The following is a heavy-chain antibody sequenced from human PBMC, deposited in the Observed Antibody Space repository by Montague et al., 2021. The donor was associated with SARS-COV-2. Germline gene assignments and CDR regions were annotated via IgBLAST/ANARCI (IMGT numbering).Heavy chain of an antibody. CDR1: GGSISSGGYY. CDR3: ARANYYVMTSKAYAMDV. D-gene: IGHD3-16*01. V-gene: IGHV4-31*03. Sequence: TLSLTCTVSGGSISSGGYYWSWVRQPPGKGLDWIGYIFYRGGTYYXXXLKSRVSMSVDKSKIQFSLNLTSVTAAATAVYYCARANYYVMTSKAYAMDVWGQGTTVTVSS. CDR2: IFYRGGT. J-gene: IGHJ6*02.